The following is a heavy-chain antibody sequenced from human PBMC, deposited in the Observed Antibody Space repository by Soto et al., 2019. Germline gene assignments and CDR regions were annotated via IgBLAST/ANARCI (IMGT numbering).Heavy chain of an antibody. D-gene: IGHD4-17*01. V-gene: IGHV3-15*01. CDR2: IKSEADGGTA. CDR3: ISDPFGDYVRWFDP. CDR1: GFVFSKTW. Sequence: EVQLVESGGGLVKPGGSLRLSCVVSGFVFSKTWMTWVRQAPGKGPEWVGSIKSEADGGTADYAAPGRGRFTISRDDSKNTLYLEMNSLKIEDTALYYGISDPFGDYVRWFDPWGQGTLVTVSS. J-gene: IGHJ5*02.